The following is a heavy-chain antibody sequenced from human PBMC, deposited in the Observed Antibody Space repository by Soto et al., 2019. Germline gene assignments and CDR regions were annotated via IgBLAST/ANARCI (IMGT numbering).Heavy chain of an antibody. CDR1: GFTFSSFA. CDR2: ISGSGGST. Sequence: GGSLRLSCAASGFTFSSFAMSWVRQAPGKGLEWVSSISGSGGSTSYADSVKGRFTISKDNSKNTLYLQMNSPRAEDTAVYYCAKDGSGKFDYWGQGTRVTVSS. CDR3: AKDGSGKFDY. V-gene: IGHV3-23*01. D-gene: IGHD6-19*01. J-gene: IGHJ4*02.